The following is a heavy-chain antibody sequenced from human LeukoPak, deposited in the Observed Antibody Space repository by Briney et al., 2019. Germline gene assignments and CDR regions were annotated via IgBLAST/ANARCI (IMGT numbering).Heavy chain of an antibody. CDR3: ARAEIHVDTAMAPDY. J-gene: IGHJ4*02. Sequence: GASVKVSCKASGYTFNSFGINWVRQAPGQGLEWMGWISAFNGNTNYAEKLQGRVTMTTDTSTSTADMELRSLRSDDTAVYYCARAEIHVDTAMAPDYWGQGTLVTVSS. CDR1: GYTFNSFG. D-gene: IGHD5-18*01. CDR2: ISAFNGNT. V-gene: IGHV1-18*01.